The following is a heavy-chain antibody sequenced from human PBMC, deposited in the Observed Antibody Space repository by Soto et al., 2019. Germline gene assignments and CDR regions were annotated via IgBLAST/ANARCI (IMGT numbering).Heavy chain of an antibody. CDR3: ARDGYDSSPYGMDV. CDR2: IYYSGST. J-gene: IGHJ6*02. CDR1: GGSISSGGYY. Sequence: SETLSLTCTVSGGSISSGGYYWSWIRQHPGKGLEWIGYIYYSGSTYYNPSLKSRVTISVDTSKNQFSLKLSSVTAADTAVYYCARDGYDSSPYGMDVWSQGTTVTVSS. V-gene: IGHV4-31*03. D-gene: IGHD3-22*01.